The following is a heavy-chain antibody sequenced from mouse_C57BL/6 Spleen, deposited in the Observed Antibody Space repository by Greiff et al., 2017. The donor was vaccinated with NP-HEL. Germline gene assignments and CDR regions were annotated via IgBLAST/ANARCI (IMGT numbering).Heavy chain of an antibody. V-gene: IGHV5-4*01. CDR3: ARDLDYHFDY. CDR1: GFTFSSYA. D-gene: IGHD2-4*01. J-gene: IGHJ2*01. CDR2: ISDGGSYT. Sequence: EVMLVESGGGLVKPGGSLKLSCAASGFTFSSYAMSWVRQTPEKRLEWVATISDGGSYTYYPDNVKGRFTISRDNAKNNLYLQMSHLKSEDTAMYYCARDLDYHFDYWGQGTTLTVSS.